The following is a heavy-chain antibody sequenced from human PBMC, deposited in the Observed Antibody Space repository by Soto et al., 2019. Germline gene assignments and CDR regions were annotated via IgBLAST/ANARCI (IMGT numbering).Heavy chain of an antibody. CDR1: RGSITTPQ. CDR3: ARDYGDYSFFFGY. Sequence: PSETLSLTFTVSRGSITTPQSSWIRQPPGKGLEWIGGFSGFADYNRSLESRATISVDHSKNQFSLTLRSVTAADTAVYYCARDYGDYSFFFGYWGQGALVTVSS. D-gene: IGHD4-17*01. V-gene: IGHV4-59*11. CDR2: FSGFA. J-gene: IGHJ4*02.